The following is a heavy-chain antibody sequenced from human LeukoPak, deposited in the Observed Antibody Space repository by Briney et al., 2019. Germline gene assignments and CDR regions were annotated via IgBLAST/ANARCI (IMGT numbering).Heavy chain of an antibody. D-gene: IGHD3-22*01. CDR2: IYYSGST. CDR3: ARRGQETRHNPSRYYPSRAPNAFDI. V-gene: IGHV4-39*01. J-gene: IGHJ3*02. Sequence: PSETLSLTCTVSGGSISSSSYYWGWIRQPPGKGLEWIGSIYYSGSTYYNPSLKSRVTISVDTSKNQFSLKLSSVTAADTAVYYCARRGQETRHNPSRYYPSRAPNAFDIWGQGTMVTVSS. CDR1: GGSISSSSYY.